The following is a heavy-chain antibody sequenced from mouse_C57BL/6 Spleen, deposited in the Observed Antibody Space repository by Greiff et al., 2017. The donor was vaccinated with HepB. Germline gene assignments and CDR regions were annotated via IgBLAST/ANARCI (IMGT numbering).Heavy chain of an antibody. CDR3: GRANYSPCWYFDV. Sequence: EVQLMESGGGLVKPGGSLKLSCAASGFTFSSYAMSWVRQTPEKRLEWVATISDGGSYTYYPDNIKGRITISRNNAKNNLYLQMSHLKADDTAMYYCGRANYSPCWYFDVWGTGTTVTVSS. J-gene: IGHJ1*03. V-gene: IGHV5-4*01. CDR2: ISDGGSYT. D-gene: IGHD2-12*01. CDR1: GFTFSSYA.